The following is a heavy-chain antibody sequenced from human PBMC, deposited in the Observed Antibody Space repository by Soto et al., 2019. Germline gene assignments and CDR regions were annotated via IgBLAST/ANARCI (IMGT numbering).Heavy chain of an antibody. V-gene: IGHV1-18*04. J-gene: IGHJ4*02. D-gene: IGHD1-26*01. CDR3: ARERQWEPLLY. Sequence: QVQLVQSGGEVKKPGASVRLSCKTSGYTFTNYGLTWVRQAPGQGLEWIGWVSAYNRNSNYAQKFEDRVTMTTDTSTKTAYLELRSLRSDDTAVDYCARERQWEPLLYWGEGTLLTVSP. CDR2: VSAYNRNS. CDR1: GYTFTNYG.